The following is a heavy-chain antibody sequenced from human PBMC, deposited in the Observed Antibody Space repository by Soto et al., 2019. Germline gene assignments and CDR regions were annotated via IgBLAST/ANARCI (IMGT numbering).Heavy chain of an antibody. CDR3: ASGRYYDCSCYYSDYYYVMDV. J-gene: IGHJ6*02. D-gene: IGHD3-22*01. CDR1: GGSISSYY. Sequence: SETLSLTCTVSGGSISSYYWSWIRQPPGKGLEWIGYIYYSGSTNYNPSLKSRVTISVDTSKNQFSLKLSSVTAADTAVYYCASGRYYDCSCYYSDYYYVMDVWTQGTTVTVSS. V-gene: IGHV4-59*01. CDR2: IYYSGST.